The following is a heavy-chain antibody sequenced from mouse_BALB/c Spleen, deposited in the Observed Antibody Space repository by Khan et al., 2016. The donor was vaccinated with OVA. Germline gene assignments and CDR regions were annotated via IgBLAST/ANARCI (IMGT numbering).Heavy chain of an antibody. V-gene: IGHV5-9-3*01. CDR1: GFTFSSYA. CDR2: ISTGGHYT. Sequence: EVELVESGGGLVKTGGSLKLSCSASGFTFSSYAMSWVRQTPEKRLEWVATISTGGHYTFYPDSVKGRFTISRDNDTNTLYLQMSSLTSEDTAMYYCARSLIDYYAMDYWGQGTSVTVSS. CDR3: ARSLIDYYAMDY. D-gene: IGHD2-4*01. J-gene: IGHJ4*01.